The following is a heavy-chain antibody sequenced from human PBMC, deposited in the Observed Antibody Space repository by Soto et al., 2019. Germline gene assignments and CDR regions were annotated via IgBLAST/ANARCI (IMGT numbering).Heavy chain of an antibody. CDR3: ARDRYQLPYYYGMDV. D-gene: IGHD2-2*01. V-gene: IGHV4-30-4*02. CDR2: IYYSGNS. Sequence: TVYRTCTVSGGSISSGDYYWSWIRQPPGKGLEWIGYIYYSGNSYYNPSLKSRVTISVDTSKNQFSLKLSSVTAADTAVYYCARDRYQLPYYYGMDVWGQGTTVTVSS. CDR1: GGSISSGDYY. J-gene: IGHJ6*02.